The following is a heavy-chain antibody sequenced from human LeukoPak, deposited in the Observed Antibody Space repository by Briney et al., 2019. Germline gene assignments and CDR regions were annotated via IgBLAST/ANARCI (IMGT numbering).Heavy chain of an antibody. CDR3: ARDDRDGYNYFAY. CDR2: ISGDGATT. Sequence: SGGSLRLSCAASGFSFDDNAMYWVRQAPGKGLEWVSLISGDGATTYYADSVKGRFNISRDNAKNSLYLQMNSLRAEDSAVYYCARDDRDGYNYFAYWGQGTLVTVSS. D-gene: IGHD5-24*01. CDR1: GFSFDDNA. J-gene: IGHJ4*02. V-gene: IGHV3-43*02.